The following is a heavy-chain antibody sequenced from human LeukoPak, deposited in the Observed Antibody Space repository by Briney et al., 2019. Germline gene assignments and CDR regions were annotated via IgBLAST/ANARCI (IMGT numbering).Heavy chain of an antibody. V-gene: IGHV1-18*01. J-gene: IGHJ6*02. CDR1: GYTFTRYG. CDR2: ISAYNGNT. D-gene: IGHD3-10*01. CDR3: ARGDYYGSGSYYPNYYGMDV. Sequence: ASVKVCCKASGYTFTRYGISWVRQAPGQGLEWMGWISAYNGNTNYAQKLQGRVTMTTDTSTSTAYMELRSLRSDDTAVYYCARGDYYGSGSYYPNYYGMDVWGQGTTVTVSS.